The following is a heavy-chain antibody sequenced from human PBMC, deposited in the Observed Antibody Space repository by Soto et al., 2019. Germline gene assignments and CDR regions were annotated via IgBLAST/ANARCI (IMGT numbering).Heavy chain of an antibody. J-gene: IGHJ6*02. Sequence: GASVKVSCKASGYTFTRYGISWVRQAPGQGLEWMGWISAYNGNTNYAQKLQGRVTMTTDTSTSTAYMELRSLRSDDTAVYYCARDRSSSSSELDYYYYYGMDVWGQGTTVTVSS. D-gene: IGHD6-6*01. CDR3: ARDRSSSSSELDYYYYYGMDV. CDR1: GYTFTRYG. CDR2: ISAYNGNT. V-gene: IGHV1-18*01.